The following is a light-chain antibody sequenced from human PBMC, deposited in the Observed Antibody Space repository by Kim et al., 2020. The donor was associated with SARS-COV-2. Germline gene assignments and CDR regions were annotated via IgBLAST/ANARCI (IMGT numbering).Light chain of an antibody. CDR3: SSYTSSNEYV. Sequence: PGQSITISCTGTTSDVGGFNYVSWYQQHPGKAPKLMIYDVTNRPSGVSNRFSGSKSGNTASLTISGLQAEDEADYYCSSYTSSNEYVFGTGTKVTVL. CDR1: TSDVGGFNY. V-gene: IGLV2-14*03. CDR2: DVT. J-gene: IGLJ1*01.